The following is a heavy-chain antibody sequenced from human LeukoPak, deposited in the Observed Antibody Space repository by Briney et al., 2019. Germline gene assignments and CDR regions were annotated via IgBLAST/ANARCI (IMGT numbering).Heavy chain of an antibody. D-gene: IGHD3-10*01. J-gene: IGHJ5*02. CDR1: GYAFTSYG. CDR2: ISAYNGNT. Sequence: GASVKVSCKASGYAFTSYGISWVRQAPGQGLEWMGWISAYNGNTNYAQKFQGRVTMTEDTSTDTAYMELSSLRSEDTAVYYCATDRLRTMVRGVLRSLEGFDPWGQGTLVTVSS. CDR3: ATDRLRTMVRGVLRSLEGFDP. V-gene: IGHV1-18*01.